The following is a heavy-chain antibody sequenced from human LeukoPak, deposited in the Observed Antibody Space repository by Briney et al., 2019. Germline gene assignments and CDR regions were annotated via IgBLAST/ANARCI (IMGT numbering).Heavy chain of an antibody. CDR3: AKWGDYDILTGYYDSDY. J-gene: IGHJ4*02. CDR1: GFTFSNYA. V-gene: IGHV3-30-3*02. D-gene: IGHD3-9*01. Sequence: GRSLRLSCAASGFTFSNYAMYWVRQAPGKGLEWVAVISYDGNYKYYPDSVKGRFTVSRDNSKNTLYLQMNSLRAEDTAVYYCAKWGDYDILTGYYDSDYWGQGTLVTVSS. CDR2: ISYDGNYK.